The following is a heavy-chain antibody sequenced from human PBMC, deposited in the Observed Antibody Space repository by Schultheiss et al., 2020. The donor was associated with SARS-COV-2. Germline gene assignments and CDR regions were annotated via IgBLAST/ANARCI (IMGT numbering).Heavy chain of an antibody. Sequence: SETLSLTCSVSGGSISNYYWSWIRQPPGKGLEWIGCIHYSGSTNYNPSHKSRVTISVDTSKNQFSLKLSSVTAADTAVYYCARRYSSSSGLGFDSWGQGTLVTVSS. CDR2: IHYSGST. J-gene: IGHJ5*01. CDR1: GGSISNYY. CDR3: ARRYSSSSGLGFDS. V-gene: IGHV4-59*08. D-gene: IGHD6-6*01.